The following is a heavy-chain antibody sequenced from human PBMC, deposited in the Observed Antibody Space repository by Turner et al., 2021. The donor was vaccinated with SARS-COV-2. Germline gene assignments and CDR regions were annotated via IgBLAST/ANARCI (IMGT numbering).Heavy chain of an antibody. J-gene: IGHJ4*02. V-gene: IGHV3-30*18. CDR1: GFTLRSYG. CDR2: ISYDGSNK. Sequence: QVQLVESGGGVVQPGRSLRLSCAASGFTLRSYGWPWVRQAPGKGLEWVAVISYDGSNKYYADSVKGRFTISRDNSKNTLYLQMNSLRAEDSAVCYCAKMSAPYCGGGNCYLGYFDYWGQGTLVTVSS. D-gene: IGHD2-15*01. CDR3: AKMSAPYCGGGNCYLGYFDY.